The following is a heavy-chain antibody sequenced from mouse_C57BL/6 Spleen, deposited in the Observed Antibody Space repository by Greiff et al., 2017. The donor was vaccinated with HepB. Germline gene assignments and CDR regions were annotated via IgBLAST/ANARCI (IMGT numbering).Heavy chain of an antibody. Sequence: EVQLVESGGGLVQPGGSMKLSCVASGFTFSNYWMNWVRQSPEKGLEWVAQIRLKSDNYATHYAESVKGRFTISRDDSKSSVYLQMNNLRAEDTGIYYCTYGNYVAWFAYWGQGTLVTVSA. V-gene: IGHV6-3*01. D-gene: IGHD2-1*01. CDR1: GFTFSNYW. CDR2: IRLKSDNYAT. CDR3: TYGNYVAWFAY. J-gene: IGHJ3*01.